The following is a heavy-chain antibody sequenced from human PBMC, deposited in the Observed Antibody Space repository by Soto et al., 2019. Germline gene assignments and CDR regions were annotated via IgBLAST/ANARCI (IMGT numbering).Heavy chain of an antibody. CDR2: IYYSGST. V-gene: IGHV4-39*02. J-gene: IGHJ6*02. D-gene: IGHD1-26*01. CDR3: ARDRLGATGGFGFYDYGMDV. Sequence: ETLSLTCTVSGGSISSSSYYWGWIRQPPGKGLEWIGSIYYSGSTYYNPSLKSRVTISVDTSKNQFSLKLSSATAADTAVYYCARDRLGATGGFGFYDYGMDVWGQGTTVTVSS. CDR1: GGSISSSSYY.